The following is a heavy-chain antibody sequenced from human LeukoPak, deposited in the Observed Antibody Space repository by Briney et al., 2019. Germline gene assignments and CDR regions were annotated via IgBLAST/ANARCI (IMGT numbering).Heavy chain of an antibody. D-gene: IGHD6-19*01. CDR3: ARSHTTGWFPSDY. CDR1: GYSFTKYW. V-gene: IGHV5-51*01. CDR2: IYPGESNI. Sequence: GESPKISCKGSGYSFTKYWIGWVRQMPGKGLEWMGIIYPGESNIRYSPSFQGQVTISADKSISTACLQWSSLKASDTAVYYCARSHTTGWFPSDYWGQGTLVTVSS. J-gene: IGHJ4*02.